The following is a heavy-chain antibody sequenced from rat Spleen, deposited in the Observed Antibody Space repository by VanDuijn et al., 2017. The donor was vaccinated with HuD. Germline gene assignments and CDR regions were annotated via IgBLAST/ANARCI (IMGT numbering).Heavy chain of an antibody. J-gene: IGHJ2*01. CDR2: MWAGGGT. V-gene: IGHV2-13*01. CDR3: XXHDXXXSPXXY. CDR1: GFSLTSYP. D-gene: IGHD1-1*01. Sequence: QVQLKESGPGLVQPSQTLSLTCTVSGFSLTSYPVSWVRQPPGKSLVWMGRMWAGGGTNYNSAVQSRLSISRDTSKSQVFLKFNSLXXXDTXXYYXXXHDXXXSPXXYWGQGXXVTVSX.